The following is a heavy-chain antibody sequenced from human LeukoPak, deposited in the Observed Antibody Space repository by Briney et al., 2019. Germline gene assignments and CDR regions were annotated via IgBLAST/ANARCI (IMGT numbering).Heavy chain of an antibody. CDR2: ISSSSSYT. J-gene: IGHJ5*02. CDR1: GFTFSSYS. V-gene: IGHV3-21*05. Sequence: KPGGSLRLSCAASGFTFSSYSMNWVRQAPGKGLEWVSYISSSSSYTNYADSVKGRFTISRDNAKNSLYLQMNSLRAEDTAVYYCAREAEERYNWFDPWGQETLVTVSS. CDR3: AREAEERYNWFDP. D-gene: IGHD1-1*01.